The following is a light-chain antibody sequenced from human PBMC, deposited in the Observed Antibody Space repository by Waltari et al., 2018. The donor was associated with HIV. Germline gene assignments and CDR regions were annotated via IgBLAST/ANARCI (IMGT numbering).Light chain of an antibody. CDR3: QQYGASPHT. CDR2: GPS. J-gene: IGKJ2*01. V-gene: IGKV3-20*01. Sequence: EIVLTQSPGTLSLSPGERATLSCKASQTVNSGYLAGYQQKAGQAPRLLVYGPSTRASGIADRFSCRGSGTDFTLTITALEPEDSAVYHCQQYGASPHTFGQGTKLEIE. CDR1: QTVNSGY.